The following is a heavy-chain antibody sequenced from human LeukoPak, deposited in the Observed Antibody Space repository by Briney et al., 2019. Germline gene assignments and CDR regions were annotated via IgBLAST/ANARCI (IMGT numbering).Heavy chain of an antibody. J-gene: IGHJ4*02. CDR2: INTNTGNP. D-gene: IGHD2-2*01. CDR1: GYTFTSSA. Sequence: GASVKVSCKASGYTFTSSAMNWVRQAPGQGLEWMGWINTNTGNPTYAQGFTGRFVFSLDTSVGTAYLQISSLKAEDTAVYYCARQGPGYCGSTSCYGVDYWGQGTLVTVSS. V-gene: IGHV7-4-1*02. CDR3: ARQGPGYCGSTSCYGVDY.